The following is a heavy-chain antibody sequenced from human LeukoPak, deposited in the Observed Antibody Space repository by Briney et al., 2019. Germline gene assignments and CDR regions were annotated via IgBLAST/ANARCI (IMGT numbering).Heavy chain of an antibody. CDR2: IYYSGST. D-gene: IGHD4-23*01. V-gene: IGHV4-59*01. Sequence: SETLSLTCTVSGGSISNYYWNWIRQPPGKGLEWIGYIYYSGSTNYNPSLKSRVTISVDTSKNQFSLKLSSVTAADTAVYYCARGGGKGTGLNAFDIWGQGTMVTVSS. CDR1: GGSISNYY. J-gene: IGHJ3*02. CDR3: ARGGGKGTGLNAFDI.